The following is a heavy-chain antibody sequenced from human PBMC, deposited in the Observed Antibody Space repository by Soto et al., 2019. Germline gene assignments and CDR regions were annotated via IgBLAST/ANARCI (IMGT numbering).Heavy chain of an antibody. CDR3: ARHTSNYYGMDF. CDR2: IYAGDSDT. CDR1: GYSFTSYS. V-gene: IGHV5-51*01. Sequence: GESLKISCKGSGYSFTSYSIGWVRQMPGKGLEWMGIIYAGDSDTRYSPSFRGQVTISVDKSISTAYLQWSSLRASDTAMYYCARHTSNYYGMDFWGQGTTVTVSS. J-gene: IGHJ6*02.